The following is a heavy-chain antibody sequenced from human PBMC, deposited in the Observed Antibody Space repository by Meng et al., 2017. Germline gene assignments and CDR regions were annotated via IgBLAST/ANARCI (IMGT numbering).Heavy chain of an antibody. D-gene: IGHD2-21*02. V-gene: IGHV2-5*02. CDR3: AHRRGDSREGWFDP. Sequence: QRTLKESGPTLVKPTQTLTLTCTFSGFSLSTSGVGVGWIRQPPGKALEWLALIYWDDDKRYSPSLKSRLTITKDTPKNQVVLTMTNMDPVDTATYYCAHRRGDSREGWFDPWGQGTLVTVSS. CDR2: IYWDDDK. CDR1: GFSLSTSGVG. J-gene: IGHJ5*02.